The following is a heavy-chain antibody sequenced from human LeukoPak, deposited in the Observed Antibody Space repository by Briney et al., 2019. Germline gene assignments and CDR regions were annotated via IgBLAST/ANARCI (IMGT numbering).Heavy chain of an antibody. V-gene: IGHV3-48*01. CDR3: AKDASPYYYDSSGYYYPYNWFDP. CDR2: ISSSSSTI. D-gene: IGHD3-22*01. CDR1: GFTFSSYS. Sequence: PGGSLRLSCAASGFTFSSYSMNWVRQAPGKGLEWVSYISSSSSTIYYADSVKGRFTISRDNAKNTLYLQMNSLRAEDTAVYYCAKDASPYYYDSSGYYYPYNWFDPWGQGTLVTVSS. J-gene: IGHJ5*02.